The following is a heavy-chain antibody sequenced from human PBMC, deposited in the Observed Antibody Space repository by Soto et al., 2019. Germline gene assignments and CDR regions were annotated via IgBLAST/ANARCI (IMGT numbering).Heavy chain of an antibody. CDR1: GFTFDSYA. D-gene: IGHD3-3*01. Sequence: EVKLLESGGGLAQPGGSLRLSCVGSGFTFDSYAISWVRQAPGERLQWIAAISGSADGTDYAHSVRGRFTISRDNAKKTVHLQMDGLRLEDTAVYFCANDTVGGYSFWSGYYSDGLDVWGQGTLVSVS. V-gene: IGHV3-23*01. CDR3: ANDTVGGYSFWSGYYSDGLDV. J-gene: IGHJ3*01. CDR2: ISGSADGT.